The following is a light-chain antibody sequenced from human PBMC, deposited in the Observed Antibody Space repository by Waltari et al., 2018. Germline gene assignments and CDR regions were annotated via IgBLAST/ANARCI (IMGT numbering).Light chain of an antibody. CDR1: QSVTTN. V-gene: IGKV3-15*01. CDR2: GAS. CDR3: QQYHQRPPWT. J-gene: IGKJ1*01. Sequence: VLTQFPDTLSVSPGERATLSCRASQSVTTNLAWYQQKPGLPPRLLIYGASTRATGVHARFSGSGSGTEFTLIISSLQSEDFAVYYCQQYHQRPPWTFGQGTKVEIK.